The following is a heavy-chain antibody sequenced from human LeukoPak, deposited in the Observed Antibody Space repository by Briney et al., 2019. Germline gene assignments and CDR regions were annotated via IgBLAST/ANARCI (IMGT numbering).Heavy chain of an antibody. CDR2: IRFDGSNI. V-gene: IGHV3-33*03. CDR3: AKDHYWSIDY. Sequence: GGSLRLSCAASGISFSAHGMHWVRQAPGKGLEWVAIIRFDGSNIHYADSVKGRFTISRDIAKNTLYLQMNSLRAEDTGVYYCAKDHYWSIDYWGPGTLVTVSS. CDR1: GISFSAHG. J-gene: IGHJ4*02. D-gene: IGHD3-3*01.